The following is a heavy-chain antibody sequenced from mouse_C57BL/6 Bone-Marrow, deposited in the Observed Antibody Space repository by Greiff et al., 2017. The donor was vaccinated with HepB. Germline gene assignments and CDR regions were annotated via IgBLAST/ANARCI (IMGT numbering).Heavy chain of an antibody. CDR1: GYTFTDYY. CDR3: AYGYDASYWYFDV. D-gene: IGHD2-2*01. V-gene: IGHV1-76*01. Sequence: QVQLQQSGAELVRPGASVKLSCKASGYTFTDYYINWVKQRPGQGLEWIARIYPGSGNTYYNEKFKGKATLTAEKSSSTAYMQLSSLTSEDSAVYFCAYGYDASYWYFDVWGTGTTVTVSS. J-gene: IGHJ1*03. CDR2: IYPGSGNT.